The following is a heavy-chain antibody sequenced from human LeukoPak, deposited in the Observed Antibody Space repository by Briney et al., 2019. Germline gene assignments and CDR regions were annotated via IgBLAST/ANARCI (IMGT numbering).Heavy chain of an antibody. CDR2: IHRSGSP. CDR3: AREILGGFNPGAY. D-gene: IGHD1-14*01. J-gene: IGHJ4*02. V-gene: IGHV4-4*02. Sequence: SETLSLTCTVSLDSTTSNFWSWVRQPPGKGLEWIGEIHRSGSPNYNPSLQSRVTISVDSSRNQIVLELSSVTAADTAVYYCAREILGGFNPGAYWAQGTLVTVSS. CDR1: LDSTTSNF.